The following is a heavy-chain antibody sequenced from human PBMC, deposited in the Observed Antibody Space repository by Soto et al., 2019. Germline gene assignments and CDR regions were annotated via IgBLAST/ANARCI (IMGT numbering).Heavy chain of an antibody. CDR3: ARDGGTYFDY. Sequence: VQLQESGPGLVKPSQTLSLTCTVSGGSISSGDYYWSWIRQPPGKGLVWVSRLDNDGTNTRYADSVKGRFTVSRDNGKNTVYLQMDSLRAEDTAVYYCARDGGTYFDYWGQGTLVTVSS. CDR2: LDNDGTNT. CDR1: GGSISSGDYY. D-gene: IGHD3-16*01. J-gene: IGHJ4*02. V-gene: IGHV3-74*01.